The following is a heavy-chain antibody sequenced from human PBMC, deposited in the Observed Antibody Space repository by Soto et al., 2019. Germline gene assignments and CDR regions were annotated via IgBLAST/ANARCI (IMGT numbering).Heavy chain of an antibody. CDR2: IYYSGST. J-gene: IGHJ5*02. D-gene: IGHD1-26*01. V-gene: IGHV4-59*05. Sequence: PSLPLSLTCTVSGGSISNYYWSLIRQPPGKGLEWIGSIYYSGSTYYNPSLKSRVTISVDTSKNQFSLKLSSVTAADTAVYYCATQEVGGSYVYTFDPWGQRTLVTVSS. CDR1: GGSISNYY. CDR3: ATQEVGGSYVYTFDP.